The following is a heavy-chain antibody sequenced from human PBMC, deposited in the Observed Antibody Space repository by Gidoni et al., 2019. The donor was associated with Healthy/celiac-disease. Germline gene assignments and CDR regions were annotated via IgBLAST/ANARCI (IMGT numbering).Heavy chain of an antibody. V-gene: IGHV3-21*01. J-gene: IGHJ4*02. Sequence: EVQLVESGGGLVKPGGSLSLSCAASGFTFSSYSMNWVRQAPGTGLAWVSSISSSSSYIYYADSVKGRFTISRDNAKNALYLQMNSLRAEDTAVYYCARDKGAVAGPNFDYWGQGTLVTVSS. CDR1: GFTFSSYS. CDR2: ISSSSSYI. D-gene: IGHD6-19*01. CDR3: ARDKGAVAGPNFDY.